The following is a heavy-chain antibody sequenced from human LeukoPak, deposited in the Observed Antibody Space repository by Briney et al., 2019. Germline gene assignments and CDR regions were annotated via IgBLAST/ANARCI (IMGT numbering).Heavy chain of an antibody. J-gene: IGHJ3*02. CDR3: ARRSKAEAGLAFDI. Sequence: SETLSLTCTVSGGSISSYYWSWIRQPAGKSLEWIGRIYTSGSTNCNPSLKSRVTMSIDTSKNQFSLKLSSVTAADTAVYYCARRSKAEAGLAFDIWGRGTMVTVSS. D-gene: IGHD6-19*01. V-gene: IGHV4-4*07. CDR2: IYTSGST. CDR1: GGSISSYY.